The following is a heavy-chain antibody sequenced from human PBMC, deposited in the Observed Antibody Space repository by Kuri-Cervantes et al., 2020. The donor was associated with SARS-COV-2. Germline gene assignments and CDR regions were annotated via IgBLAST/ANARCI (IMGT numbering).Heavy chain of an antibody. CDR1: GFLFSASA. CDR3: ALETFDY. V-gene: IGHV3-53*05. J-gene: IGHJ4*02. CDR2: IYSGGST. Sequence: GESLKISCEVSGFLFSASAIHWVRQASGKGLEWVSLIYSGGSTDYAESVKGRFTISRDNSRNTVYLQMNSLRTEDTAVYYCALETFDYWGQGTLVTVSS.